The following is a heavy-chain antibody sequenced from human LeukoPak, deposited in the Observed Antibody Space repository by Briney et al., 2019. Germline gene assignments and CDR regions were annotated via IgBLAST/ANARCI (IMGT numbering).Heavy chain of an antibody. V-gene: IGHV4-59*01. CDR3: ATFSSSTLYYYGMDV. CDR1: GGSISSYY. Sequence: SETPSLTCTVSGGSISSYYWSWIRQPPGKGLEWIGYIYYSGSTNYNPSLKSRVTISVDTSKNQFSLKLSSVTAADTAVYYCATFSSSTLYYYGMDVWGQGTTVTVSS. D-gene: IGHD6-6*01. J-gene: IGHJ6*02. CDR2: IYYSGST.